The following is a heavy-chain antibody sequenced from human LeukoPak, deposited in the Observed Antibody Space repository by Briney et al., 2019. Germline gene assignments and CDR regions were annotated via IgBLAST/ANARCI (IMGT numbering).Heavy chain of an antibody. V-gene: IGHV4-34*01. J-gene: IGHJ6*02. Sequence: SETLSLTCAVYGGSFSGYYWSWIRQPPGKGLEWIGEINHSGSTNYNPSLKSRVTISVDTSKNQFSLKLSSVTAADTAVYYCARSGSPSGGMDVRGQGTTVTVSS. CDR3: ARSGSPSGGMDV. D-gene: IGHD3-10*01. CDR2: INHSGST. CDR1: GGSFSGYY.